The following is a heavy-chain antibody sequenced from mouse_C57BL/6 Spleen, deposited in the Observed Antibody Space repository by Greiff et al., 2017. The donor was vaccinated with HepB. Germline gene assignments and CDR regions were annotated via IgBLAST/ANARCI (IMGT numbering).Heavy chain of an antibody. Sequence: VQLKESGAELVKPGASVKLSCKASGYTFTEYTIHWVKQRSGQGLEWIGWFYPGSGSIKYNEKFKDKATLTADKSSSTVYMELSRLTSEDSAVYFCARHVEAGTAQAEGFAYWGQGTLVTVSA. CDR1: GYTFTEYT. D-gene: IGHD3-2*02. CDR3: ARHVEAGTAQAEGFAY. CDR2: FYPGSGSI. J-gene: IGHJ3*01. V-gene: IGHV1-62-2*01.